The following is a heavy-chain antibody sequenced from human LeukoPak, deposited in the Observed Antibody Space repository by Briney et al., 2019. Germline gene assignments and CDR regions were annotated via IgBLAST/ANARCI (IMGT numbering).Heavy chain of an antibody. J-gene: IGHJ4*02. CDR2: ISSSTTDAI. V-gene: IGHV3-21*01. CDR1: GFTFSSYH. CDR3: ASGGGGMVIGDY. Sequence: GGSLRLSCVASGFTFSSYHMNWVRQAPGQGLEWVSSISSSTTDAIYYADSVRGRFTISRDNAKNSLYLQMNSLRADDMAVYYCASGGGGMVIGDYWGQGTLVTVSS. D-gene: IGHD3-16*01.